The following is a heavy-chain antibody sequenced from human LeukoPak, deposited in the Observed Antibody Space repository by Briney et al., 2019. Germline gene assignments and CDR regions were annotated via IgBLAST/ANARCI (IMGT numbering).Heavy chain of an antibody. Sequence: GGSLRLSCAASGFTFSSYAMSWVRQAPGKGLEWVASINPDGNKKYSADSVKGRFTISRDNAESSLYLQMNSLRVEDTAFYYCARDLAYSRLDYWGQGMLVTVSS. CDR1: GFTFSSYA. CDR2: INPDGNKK. V-gene: IGHV3-7*01. CDR3: ARDLAYSRLDY. J-gene: IGHJ4*02. D-gene: IGHD5-18*01.